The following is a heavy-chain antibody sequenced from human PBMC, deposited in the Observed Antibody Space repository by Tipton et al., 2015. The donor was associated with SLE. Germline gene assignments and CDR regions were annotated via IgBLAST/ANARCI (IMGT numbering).Heavy chain of an antibody. Sequence: LSLTCTVSGGSISSYYWSWIRQPPGKGLEWVSYISSSSSYTNYADSVKGRFTISRDNAKNSLYLQMNSLRAEDTAVYYCARGSDTMVRGVMGGYYYYGMDVWGQGTTVTVSS. CDR1: GGSISSYY. CDR2: ISSSSSYT. J-gene: IGHJ6*02. V-gene: IGHV3-11*06. CDR3: ARGSDTMVRGVMGGYYYYGMDV. D-gene: IGHD3-10*01.